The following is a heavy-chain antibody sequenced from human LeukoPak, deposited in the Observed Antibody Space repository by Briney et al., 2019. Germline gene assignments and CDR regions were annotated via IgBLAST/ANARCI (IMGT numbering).Heavy chain of an antibody. D-gene: IGHD1-20*01. V-gene: IGHV3-49*04. CDR3: TRALRYNWNDVFGY. Sequence: PGGSLRLSCTVSGFTFGDYGMSWVRQAPGKGLEWVAFIRSKAYGGTTEYAASVKGRFAITRDDSKSIVYLQMNGLKTEDTAVYYCTRALRYNWNDVFGYWGQGTLVTVSS. J-gene: IGHJ4*02. CDR2: IRSKAYGGTT. CDR1: GFTFGDYG.